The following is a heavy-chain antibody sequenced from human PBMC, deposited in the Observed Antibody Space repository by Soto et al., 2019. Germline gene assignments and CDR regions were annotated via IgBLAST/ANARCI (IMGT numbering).Heavy chain of an antibody. CDR3: AKDQAMYSSGWYSYFHH. J-gene: IGHJ1*01. V-gene: IGHV3-23*01. CDR1: GFTFSSYA. CDR2: ISGSGGST. Sequence: EVQLLESGGGLVQPGGSLRLSCAASGFTFSSYAMSWVRQAPGQGLAWVSAISGSGGSTYYADSVKGRFTISRDSSKNTLYLQMNSLRAEDTAVYYCAKDQAMYSSGWYSYFHHWGQGTLVTVSS. D-gene: IGHD6-19*01.